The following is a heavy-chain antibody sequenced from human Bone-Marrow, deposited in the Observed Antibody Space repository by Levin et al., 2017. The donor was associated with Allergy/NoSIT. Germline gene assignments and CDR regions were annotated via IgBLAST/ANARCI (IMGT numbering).Heavy chain of an antibody. CDR1: GFIFSSSG. Sequence: GESLKISCAVSGFIFSSSGVHWVRQPPGRGLEWVAVISSDGSKTYYADSVRGRFIVSRDNSKNTLYLQMNSLRAEDTALYYCAKVRRGLDAFDIWGQGTMVTVSS. D-gene: IGHD3/OR15-3a*01. J-gene: IGHJ3*02. CDR3: AKVRRGLDAFDI. V-gene: IGHV3-30*18. CDR2: ISSDGSKT.